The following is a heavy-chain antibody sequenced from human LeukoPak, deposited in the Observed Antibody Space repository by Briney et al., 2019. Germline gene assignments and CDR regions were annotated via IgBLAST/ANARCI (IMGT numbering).Heavy chain of an antibody. CDR1: GHTFSIYS. CDR3: ARGEETIDY. J-gene: IGHJ4*02. V-gene: IGHV3-21*01. CDR2: ISSSRSYI. Sequence: GGSVTLSCAPSGHTFSIYSMNWVRQATGEAREWVSSISSSRSYIYHADSVKGRFTISRDNATDSLYLQMNRLRDEDTAVYYCARGEETIDYWGQGTLVTVSS.